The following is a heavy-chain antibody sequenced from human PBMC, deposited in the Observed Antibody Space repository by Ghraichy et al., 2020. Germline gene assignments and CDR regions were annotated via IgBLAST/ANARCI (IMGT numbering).Heavy chain of an antibody. D-gene: IGHD6-6*01. Sequence: ASVKVSCKASGYTFTSYDINWVRQATGQGLEWMGWMNPNSGNTGYAQKFQGRVTMTRNTSISTAYMKLSSLRSEDTAVYYCARGGIAARPHDYWGQGTLVTVSS. CDR2: MNPNSGNT. V-gene: IGHV1-8*01. CDR3: ARGGIAARPHDY. J-gene: IGHJ4*02. CDR1: GYTFTSYD.